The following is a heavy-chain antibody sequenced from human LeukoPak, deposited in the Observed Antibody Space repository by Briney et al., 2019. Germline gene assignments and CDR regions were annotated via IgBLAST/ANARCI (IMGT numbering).Heavy chain of an antibody. V-gene: IGHV3-30-3*01. J-gene: IGHJ4*02. Sequence: GSLRLSCAXSGFTFXSYAMHWVRQAPGKGLEWVAVISYDGSNKYYADSVKGRFTISRDNSKNTLYLQMNSLRAEDTAVYYCAKVSSPYYYDSSGYPRPGDYFDYWGQGTLVTVSS. D-gene: IGHD3-22*01. CDR1: GFTFXSYA. CDR2: ISYDGSNK. CDR3: AKVSSPYYYDSSGYPRPGDYFDY.